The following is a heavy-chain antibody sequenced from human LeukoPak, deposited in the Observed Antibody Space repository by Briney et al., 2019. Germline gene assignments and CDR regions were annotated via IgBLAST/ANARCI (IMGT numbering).Heavy chain of an antibody. CDR2: IYPGDSET. CDR3: ALNYYGDWFDP. J-gene: IGHJ5*02. Sequence: GESLKISCKGSGYSFTSYWIGWVRQMPWKGLEWMGIIYPGDSETKYSPSFQGQVTISADKSISTAYLQWSSLKASDTAMYYCALNYYGDWFDPWGQGTLVTVSS. D-gene: IGHD3-10*01. CDR1: GYSFTSYW. V-gene: IGHV5-51*01.